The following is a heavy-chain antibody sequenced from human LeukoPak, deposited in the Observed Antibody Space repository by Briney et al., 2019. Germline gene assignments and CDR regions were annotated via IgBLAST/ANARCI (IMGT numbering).Heavy chain of an antibody. CDR2: IDWDDDK. CDR3: SRSFMVRGVIKGVDY. Sequence: TLSLTCAVYGGSFSGYYWSWIRQPPGKALEWLARIDWDDDKYYSTSLKTRLTISRDTSKNQVVLTMTNMDPVDTATYYCSRSFMVRGVIKGVDYWGQGTLVTVSS. CDR1: GGSFSGYY. V-gene: IGHV2-70*11. J-gene: IGHJ4*02. D-gene: IGHD3-10*01.